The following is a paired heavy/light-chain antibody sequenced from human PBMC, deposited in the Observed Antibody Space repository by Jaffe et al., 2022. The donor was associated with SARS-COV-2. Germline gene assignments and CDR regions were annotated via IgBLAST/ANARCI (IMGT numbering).Light chain of an antibody. CDR3: QQYDSSSRFT. CDR2: GAS. V-gene: IGKV3-20*01. Sequence: EIVLTQSPGTLSLSPGERATLSCRASQNVNSNYLAWYQQKPGQAPRLLIYGASSRATGIPDRFSGSGSGTDFTLTISRLEPEDFAVYYCQQYDSSSRFTFGPGTKVDIK. CDR1: QNVNSNY. J-gene: IGKJ3*01.
Heavy chain of an antibody. V-gene: IGHV3-15*01. D-gene: IGHD2-15*01. CDR2: IKSKTDGGTI. CDR3: TVGFCSGNSCTQFDP. Sequence: EVQLAESGGGLVKPGGSLRLSCTASGFTVSNAWMSWVRQAPERGLEWVGRIKSKTDGGTIDYAAPVKGRFTISRDDSQNTLFLQMSSLKTEDTAVYYCTVGFCSGNSCTQFDPWGQGTLVTVSS. CDR1: GFTVSNAW. J-gene: IGHJ5*02.